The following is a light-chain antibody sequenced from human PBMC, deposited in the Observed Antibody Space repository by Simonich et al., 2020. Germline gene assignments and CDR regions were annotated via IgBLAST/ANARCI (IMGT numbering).Light chain of an antibody. J-gene: IGKJ3*01. CDR3: MQALQTPQFT. Sequence: DIVTTQSPLSLPVTPGEPASISCRSSQSLLHSNGYNYLDWYLQKPGQSPQLLIYLGSNRASGVPDRFSGSGSGTDFTLKISRVEAEDVGVYYCMQALQTPQFTFGPGTKVDIK. V-gene: IGKV2-28*01. CDR1: QSLLHSNGYNY. CDR2: LGS.